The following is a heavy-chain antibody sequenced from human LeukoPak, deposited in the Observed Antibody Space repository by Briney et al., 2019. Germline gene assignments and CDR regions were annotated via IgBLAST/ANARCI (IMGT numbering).Heavy chain of an antibody. D-gene: IGHD3-22*01. CDR2: IYTSGST. V-gene: IGHV4-4*07. J-gene: IGHJ4*02. CDR3: ARESRTFDGSGYYHDS. CDR1: GGSIYNYY. Sequence: SETLSLTCTVSGGSIYNYYWSWIRQPAGKGLEWIGRIYTSGSTDYSPSLKSRVTMSLDTSKNQFSLNLYSVTAADTAVYFCARESRTFDGSGYYHDSWGQGTLVTVSS.